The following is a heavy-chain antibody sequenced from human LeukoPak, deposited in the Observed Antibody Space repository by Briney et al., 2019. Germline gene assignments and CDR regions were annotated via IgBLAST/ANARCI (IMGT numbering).Heavy chain of an antibody. CDR1: GGSISSGSYY. V-gene: IGHV4-61*02. Sequence: SETLSLTCTVSGGSISSGSYYWSWIRQPAGKGLEWIGRIYTSGSTNYNPSLKSRVTVSVDTSKNQFSLKLSSVTAADTAVYYCARYYYGSPFDIWGQGTMVTVSS. D-gene: IGHD3-10*01. J-gene: IGHJ3*02. CDR3: ARYYYGSPFDI. CDR2: IYTSGST.